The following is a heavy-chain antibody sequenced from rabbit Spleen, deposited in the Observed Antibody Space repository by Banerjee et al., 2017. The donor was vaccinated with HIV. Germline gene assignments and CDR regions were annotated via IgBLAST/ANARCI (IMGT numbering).Heavy chain of an antibody. D-gene: IGHD6-1*01. CDR3: ARGYNNTGYGYGL. CDR1: GFSFSDRAV. CDR2: INCATGNA. Sequence: QEQLEESGGGLVKPEGSLTLTCKASGFSFSDRAVMCWVRQAPGKGLEWIACINCATGNAVCATKAQVPFSISKTSSTVDLQMTSLTAADTASYFCARGYNNTGYGYGLWGPGTLVTVS. J-gene: IGHJ4*01. V-gene: IGHV1S45*01.